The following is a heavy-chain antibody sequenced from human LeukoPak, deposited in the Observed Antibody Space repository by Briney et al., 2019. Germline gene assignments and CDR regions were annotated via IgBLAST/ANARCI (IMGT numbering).Heavy chain of an antibody. D-gene: IGHD3-10*01. J-gene: IGHJ5*02. CDR3: AKDCGSGGNWFDP. V-gene: IGHV3-30*04. Sequence: GGSLRLSCAASGFTFSSYAMHWVRQAPGKGLEWVAVISYDGSNKYYADSVKGRFTISRDNSKNTLYLQMNSLRAEDTAVYYCAKDCGSGGNWFDPWGQGTLVTVSS. CDR1: GFTFSSYA. CDR2: ISYDGSNK.